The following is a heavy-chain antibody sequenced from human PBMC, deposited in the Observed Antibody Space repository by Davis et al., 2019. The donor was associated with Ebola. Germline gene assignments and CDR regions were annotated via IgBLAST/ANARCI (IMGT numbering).Heavy chain of an antibody. CDR2: ISAYNGNT. J-gene: IGHJ4*02. D-gene: IGHD4-17*01. CDR1: GYTFTSYY. V-gene: IGHV1-18*04. CDR3: ARVWGYGDYVSDY. Sequence: AASVKVSCKASGYTFTSYYMHWVRQAPGQGLEWMGWISAYNGNTNYAQKLQGRVTMTTDTSTSTAYMELRSLRSDDTAVYYCARVWGYGDYVSDYWGQGTLVTVSS.